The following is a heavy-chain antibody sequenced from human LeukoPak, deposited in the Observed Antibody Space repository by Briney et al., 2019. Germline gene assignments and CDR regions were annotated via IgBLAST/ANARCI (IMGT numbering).Heavy chain of an antibody. J-gene: IGHJ5*02. CDR1: GFTFSSYA. Sequence: PGGSLRLSCAASGFTFSSYAMHWVRQAPGQRLEWMGWINAGNGNTKYSQKFQGRVTITRDTSASTAYMELSSLRSEDTAVYYCARGSGSLLAWGQGTLVTVSS. CDR2: INAGNGNT. V-gene: IGHV1-3*01. D-gene: IGHD2/OR15-2a*01. CDR3: ARGSGSLLA.